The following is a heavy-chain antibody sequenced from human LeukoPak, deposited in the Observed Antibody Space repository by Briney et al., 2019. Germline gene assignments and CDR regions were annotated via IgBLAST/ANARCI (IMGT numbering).Heavy chain of an antibody. CDR2: IQQDGSEK. J-gene: IGHJ5*02. Sequence: QTGGSLRLSCVASGFRFSDYWMSWVRQAPGKGLEWVANIQQDGSEKDYVDSVKGRFTISRDNAKNSLYLEMNSLRGEDTAIYYCARVGREESENSRYRWFAPWGQGTLVTVSS. CDR3: ARVGREESENSRYRWFAP. CDR1: GFRFSDYW. D-gene: IGHD3-22*01. V-gene: IGHV3-7*01.